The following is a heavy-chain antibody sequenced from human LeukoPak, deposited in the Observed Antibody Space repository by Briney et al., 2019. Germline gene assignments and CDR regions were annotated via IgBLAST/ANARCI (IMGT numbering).Heavy chain of an antibody. CDR3: ANGVYGSGSYWEGNY. V-gene: IGHV1-24*01. Sequence: GASVKVSCKVSGYTLTELSMHWVRQAPGKGLEWMGGFDPEDGETIYAQKFQGRVTITEDTSTDTAYMELSSLRSEDTAVYYCANGVYGSGSYWEGNYWGQGTLVTVSS. CDR2: FDPEDGET. J-gene: IGHJ4*02. D-gene: IGHD3-10*01. CDR1: GYTLTELS.